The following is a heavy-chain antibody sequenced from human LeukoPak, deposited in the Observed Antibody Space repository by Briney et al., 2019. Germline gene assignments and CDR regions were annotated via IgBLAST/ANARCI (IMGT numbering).Heavy chain of an antibody. CDR1: GGSFSGYY. D-gene: IGHD2-15*01. Sequence: SETLSLTCAVYGGSFSGYYWGWIRQPPGKGLEWIGEINHSGSTNYNPSLKSRVTISVDTSKNQFSLKLSSVTAADPAVYYCARRPRYCSGGSCLSLFDYWGQGTLVTVSS. J-gene: IGHJ4*02. CDR2: INHSGST. V-gene: IGHV4-34*01. CDR3: ARRPRYCSGGSCLSLFDY.